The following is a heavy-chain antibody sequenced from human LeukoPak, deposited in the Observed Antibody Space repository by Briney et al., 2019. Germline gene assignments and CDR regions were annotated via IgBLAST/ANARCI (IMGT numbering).Heavy chain of an antibody. J-gene: IGHJ5*02. V-gene: IGHV4-59*11. CDR1: GVSISGHY. CDR3: AKLGQASRTWFDP. D-gene: IGHD3-3*02. CDR2: FYYSGST. Sequence: SETLSLTCTVSGVSISGHYWSWIRQPPGKGLEWIGYFYYSGSTHYNPSLNSRVTTSVDTSKNQFSLKLSSVTAADTAVYYCAKLGQASRTWFDPWGQGTLVTVSS.